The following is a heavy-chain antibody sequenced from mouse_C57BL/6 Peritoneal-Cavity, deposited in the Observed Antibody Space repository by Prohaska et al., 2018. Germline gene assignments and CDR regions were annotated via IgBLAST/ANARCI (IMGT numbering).Heavy chain of an antibody. J-gene: IGHJ3*01. Sequence: EVQLQQSGPELVKPGASVKISCKASGYTFTDYYMNWVKQSHGKSLEWIGDINPNNGGTSYNQKFKGKATLTVDKSSSTAYMELRSLTSEDSAVYYCARKTYYSNPFAYWGLGTLVTVSA. V-gene: IGHV1-26*01. D-gene: IGHD2-5*01. CDR1: GYTFTDYY. CDR2: INPNNGGT. CDR3: ARKTYYSNPFAY.